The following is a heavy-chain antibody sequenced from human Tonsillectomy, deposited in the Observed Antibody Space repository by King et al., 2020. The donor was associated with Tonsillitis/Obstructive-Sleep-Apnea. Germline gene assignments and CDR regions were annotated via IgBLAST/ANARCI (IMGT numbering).Heavy chain of an antibody. D-gene: IGHD1-1*01. Sequence: QLVQSGAEVKKPGEALKISCKGSGYSFTIYWIGWVRQMPGKGLECMGIIYPGDSDTRYSQSFQGQFTISDDKSISTAYLLWSSLKASDTAMYYCARSTGFPWWCDTWGQGTLVIVSS. CDR2: IYPGDSDT. J-gene: IGHJ5*02. CDR3: ARSTGFPWWCDT. CDR1: GYSFTIYW. V-gene: IGHV5-51*01.